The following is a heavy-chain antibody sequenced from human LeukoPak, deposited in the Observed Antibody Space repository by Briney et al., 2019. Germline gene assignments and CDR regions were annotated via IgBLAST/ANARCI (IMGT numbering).Heavy chain of an antibody. D-gene: IGHD1-26*01. CDR2: ISSSSTI. CDR3: ARSWEVLQNFDY. V-gene: IGHV3-48*01. Sequence: GGSLRLSCAASGFTFSSYSMNWVRQAPGKGLEWVSYISSSSTIYYADSVKGRFTISRDNSKNTLFLQMNSLSSEDTAVYYCARSWEVLQNFDYWGQGTLVTVSS. CDR1: GFTFSSYS. J-gene: IGHJ4*02.